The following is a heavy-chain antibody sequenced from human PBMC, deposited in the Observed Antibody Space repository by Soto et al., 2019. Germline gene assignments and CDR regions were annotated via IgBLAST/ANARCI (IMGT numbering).Heavy chain of an antibody. J-gene: IGHJ4*02. CDR1: GFTFSPYN. D-gene: IGHD4-17*01. Sequence: PGGSLRLSCAASGFTFSPYNMNWVRQAPGKGLEWISYISSSGGSIYYADSVKGRFTVSRDNAKNSLYLQMNSLRDEDTAVYYCAPRGDYGDYVGDYWGQGTLVTVSS. V-gene: IGHV3-48*02. CDR2: ISSSGGSI. CDR3: APRGDYGDYVGDY.